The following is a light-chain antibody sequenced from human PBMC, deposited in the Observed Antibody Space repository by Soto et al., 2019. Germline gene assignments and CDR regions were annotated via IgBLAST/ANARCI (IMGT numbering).Light chain of an antibody. Sequence: EIVLRPSPGVLSLSPGERATLSCLASESVNIMYLGWYQQKPGQAPRLLIFHTSLRPTGIPDRFSGSGSGTDFTLTFSCLQSEDFATYYCQQYYTYPRTVGQGTKVDI. CDR2: HTS. V-gene: IGKV3-20*01. CDR1: ESVNIMY. J-gene: IGKJ1*01. CDR3: QQYYTYPRT.